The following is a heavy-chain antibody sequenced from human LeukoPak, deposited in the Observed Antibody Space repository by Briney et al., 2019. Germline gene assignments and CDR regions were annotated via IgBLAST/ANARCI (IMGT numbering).Heavy chain of an antibody. Sequence: SETLSLTCTVSGGSTSSYYWSWIRQPPGKGLEWIGYIYYSGSTNYNPSLKSRVTISVDTSKNQFSLKLSSVTAADTAVYYCAREESSTGSFDPWGQGTLVTVSS. D-gene: IGHD2-2*01. V-gene: IGHV4-59*01. J-gene: IGHJ5*02. CDR1: GGSTSSYY. CDR3: AREESSTGSFDP. CDR2: IYYSGST.